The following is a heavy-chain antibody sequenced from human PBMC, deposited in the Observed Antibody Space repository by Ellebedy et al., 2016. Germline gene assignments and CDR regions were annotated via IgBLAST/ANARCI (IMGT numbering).Heavy chain of an antibody. Sequence: SQTLSLTXGVYGGSFSGYNWSWIRQTPGKGLEWIGEINRSGGTNYNPSLESRVTISVDASINQFSLRLSSVTAADRAIYYCAGLSVTHVFDIWGQGTVVTVSS. D-gene: IGHD4-17*01. CDR2: INRSGGT. V-gene: IGHV4-34*01. CDR3: AGLSVTHVFDI. CDR1: GGSFSGYN. J-gene: IGHJ3*02.